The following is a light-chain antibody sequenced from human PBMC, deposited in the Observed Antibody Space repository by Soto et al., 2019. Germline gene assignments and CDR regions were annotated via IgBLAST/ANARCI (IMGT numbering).Light chain of an antibody. J-gene: IGLJ1*01. CDR2: GNI. V-gene: IGLV1-40*01. Sequence: QSVLTQPPSVSGAPGQRGTISCAGSRSNIGANYDVHWYRQLPGTAPKLLIYGNINRPSGVPDRFSGSKSGTSASLAITGLQADDEADYYCQSYDSSLSAYVFGTGTKLTVL. CDR1: RSNIGANYD. CDR3: QSYDSSLSAYV.